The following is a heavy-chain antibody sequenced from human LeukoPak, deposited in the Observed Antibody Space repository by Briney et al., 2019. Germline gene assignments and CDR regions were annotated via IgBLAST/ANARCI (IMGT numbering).Heavy chain of an antibody. J-gene: IGHJ4*02. V-gene: IGHV1-69*13. CDR1: GGTFSSYA. D-gene: IGHD7-27*01. CDR3: ARSPSLGQPNYYFDY. CDR2: IIPIFGTA. Sequence: GASVKVSCKASGGTFSSYAISWVRQAPGQGLEWMGGIIPIFGTANYAQKFQGRVTITADESTSTAYMELSSLRSEDTAVYYCARSPSLGQPNYYFDYWGQGTLVTVSS.